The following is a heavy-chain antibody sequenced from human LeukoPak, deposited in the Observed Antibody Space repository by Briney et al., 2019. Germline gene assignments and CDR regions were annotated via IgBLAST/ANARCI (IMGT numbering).Heavy chain of an antibody. CDR1: GVSITSYY. J-gene: IGHJ6*03. D-gene: IGHD1-1*01. Sequence: SETLSLTCTVSGVSITSYYWSWIRQPAGEGLEWIGRISTSGSTNYNPSLKSRVTMSLDTSKNQFSLNLSSVTAADTAVYYCARGSGPYFYYYMDVWGKGTTVTVSS. CDR2: ISTSGST. V-gene: IGHV4-4*07. CDR3: ARGSGPYFYYYMDV.